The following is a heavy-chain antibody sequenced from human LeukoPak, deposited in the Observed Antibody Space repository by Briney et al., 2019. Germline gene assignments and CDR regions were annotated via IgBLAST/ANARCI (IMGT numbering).Heavy chain of an antibody. CDR3: ARPMTYMGPSDY. CDR1: GGSISSSSYY. D-gene: IGHD2-21*02. CDR2: IYHSGST. J-gene: IGHJ4*02. Sequence: PSETLSLTCTVSGGSISSSSYYWGWIRQPPGKGLEWIGSIYHSGSTYYNPSLKSRVTISVDTSKNQFSLKLSSVTAADTAVYYCARPMTYMGPSDYWGQGTLVTVSS. V-gene: IGHV4-39*07.